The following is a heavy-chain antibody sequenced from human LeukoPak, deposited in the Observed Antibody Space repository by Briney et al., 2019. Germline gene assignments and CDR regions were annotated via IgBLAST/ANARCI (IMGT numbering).Heavy chain of an antibody. CDR1: GDPISSSSYY. J-gene: IGHJ4*02. V-gene: IGHV4-39*01. CDR3: ARRWSGTYPFDS. D-gene: IGHD1-26*01. CDR2: IDFRGTT. Sequence: SETLSLTCSVSGDPISSSSYYWAWIRQPPGKGLDWIGNIDFRGTTYYNPSLTGRATISLDRPRNQISLRLTSVTAADTAVYYCARRWSGTYPFDSWGQGTRVTVS.